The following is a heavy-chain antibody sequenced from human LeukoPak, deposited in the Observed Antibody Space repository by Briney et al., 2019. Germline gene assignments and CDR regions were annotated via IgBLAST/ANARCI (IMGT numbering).Heavy chain of an antibody. D-gene: IGHD3-10*01. CDR2: INPTGTGT. CDR3: ARDNSVGDIAWWFDP. CDR1: GYTFINNW. V-gene: IGHV1-46*01. Sequence: ASVSVSCKASGYTFINNWMHWVRQAPGQGLEWIGLINPTGTGTLYAQKFQGRVTMTRDMSTSTDYMELSSLRSEDTAVYYCARDNSVGDIAWWFDPWGQGTLVTVSS. J-gene: IGHJ5*02.